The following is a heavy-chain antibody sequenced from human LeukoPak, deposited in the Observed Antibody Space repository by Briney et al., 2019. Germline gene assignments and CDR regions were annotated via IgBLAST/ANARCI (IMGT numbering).Heavy chain of an antibody. Sequence: MASQTLSLTRTVSGGSITSGNHYWSWIRQPPGKGLEWIGYIYYSGSTYYNPSLKSRVTISVDTSKNQFSLKLSSVTAADTAVYYCARGAEAIPIVGATNFDYWGQGTLVTVSS. CDR1: GGSITSGNHY. CDR3: ARGAEAIPIVGATNFDY. J-gene: IGHJ4*02. CDR2: IYYSGST. D-gene: IGHD1-26*01. V-gene: IGHV4-30-4*01.